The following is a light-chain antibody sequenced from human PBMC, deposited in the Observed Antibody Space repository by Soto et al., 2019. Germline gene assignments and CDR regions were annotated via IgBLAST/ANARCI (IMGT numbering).Light chain of an antibody. J-gene: IGKJ5*01. V-gene: IGKV3-11*01. CDR2: GAF. Sequence: EIVLTQSPATLSLSPGERATLSCRASPSVTNYLAWYQQKPGQPPRLLIYGAFNRAAGIPARFSGSGSGTDFTLTISSLEPEDSAVYYCQQGNIWPPVTFGQGTRLEIK. CDR1: PSVTNY. CDR3: QQGNIWPPVT.